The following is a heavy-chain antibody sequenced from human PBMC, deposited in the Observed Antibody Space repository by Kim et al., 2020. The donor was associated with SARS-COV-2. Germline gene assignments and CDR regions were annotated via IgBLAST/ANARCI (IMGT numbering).Heavy chain of an antibody. Sequence: GGSLRLSCEASGFSVRTNYLAWVRQAPRKGLEWVSIIYSGGTTAYADSVKGRFTISKDNSKNTVYLQMDSLRAEDTAVYYCAREQFSTRSTSYYYYGMDVWGQGTTVTFSS. J-gene: IGHJ6*02. V-gene: IGHV3-53*01. CDR1: GFSVRTNY. D-gene: IGHD2-2*01. CDR2: IYSGGTT. CDR3: AREQFSTRSTSYYYYGMDV.